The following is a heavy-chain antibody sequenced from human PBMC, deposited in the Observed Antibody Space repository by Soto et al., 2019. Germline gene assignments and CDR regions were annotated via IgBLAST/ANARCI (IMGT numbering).Heavy chain of an antibody. J-gene: IGHJ6*02. V-gene: IGHV3-48*01. Sequence: PGGSLRLSCAASGFTFSSYSMNWVRQAPGKGLEWVSYISSSSSTIYYADSVKGRFTISRDNAKSSLYLQMNSLRAEDTAVYYCARADSGYAHGYYYYGMDVWGQGTTVTVSS. CDR3: ARADSGYAHGYYYYGMDV. D-gene: IGHD5-12*01. CDR1: GFTFSSYS. CDR2: ISSSSSTI.